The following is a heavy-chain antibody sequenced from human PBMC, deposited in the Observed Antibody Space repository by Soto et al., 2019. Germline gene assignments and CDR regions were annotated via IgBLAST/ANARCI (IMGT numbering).Heavy chain of an antibody. CDR2: IIPIFGTA. CDR1: GGTVSSYA. CDR3: AVYPRATTFYY. J-gene: IGHJ4*02. Sequence: QVQLVHSGAEVKKPGSSVKVSCKASGGTVSSYAISLVRQATGQGLEWMGGIIPIFGTANYAQKFQGRVTITAAKSTSTAYMELSSLISEDTAVYYCAVYPRATTFYYWGQGTLLTVSS. V-gene: IGHV1-69*06. D-gene: IGHD5-12*01.